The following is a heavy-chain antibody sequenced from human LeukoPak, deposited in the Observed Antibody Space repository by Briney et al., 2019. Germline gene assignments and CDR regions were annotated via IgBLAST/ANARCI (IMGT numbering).Heavy chain of an antibody. CDR2: ISGIGDTS. CDR3: AREIGQFDY. D-gene: IGHD3-10*01. CDR1: GFTFNTFA. J-gene: IGHJ4*02. V-gene: IGHV3-23*01. Sequence: GGSLRLSCAASGFTFNTFAMTWVRQAPGKGLEWVSVISGIGDTSYYADSVRGRFTIFRDNSKNTLFLQMNSLRAEDTAVYYCAREIGQFDYWGQGTPVTVSS.